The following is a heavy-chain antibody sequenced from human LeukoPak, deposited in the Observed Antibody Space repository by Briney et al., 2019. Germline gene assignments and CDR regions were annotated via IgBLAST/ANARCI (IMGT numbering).Heavy chain of an antibody. CDR2: IYGSGGRK. D-gene: IGHD3-22*01. CDR1: GLTFSSYG. Sequence: GWSLTLSCPACGLTFSSYGMRWVGQAPGKGLDWVSAIYGSGGRKYYADSVKGRFTISRDNSKNTLYLQMNSLRAEDTAVYYCAKDPLLGQWLLPTYYFDYWGQGTLVTVSS. J-gene: IGHJ4*02. CDR3: AKDPLLGQWLLPTYYFDY. V-gene: IGHV3-23*01.